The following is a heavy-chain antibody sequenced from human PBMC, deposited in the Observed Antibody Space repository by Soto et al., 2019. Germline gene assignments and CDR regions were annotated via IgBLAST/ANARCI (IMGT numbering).Heavy chain of an antibody. CDR3: ARAEVAAIPGNCFDP. V-gene: IGHV4-59*01. D-gene: IGHD2-2*02. CDR2: IYYSGST. Sequence: NPSETLSLTCTVSGGSISSYYWSWIRQPPGKGLEWIGYIYYSGSTNYNPSLKSRVTISVDTSKNQFSLKLSSVTAADTAVYYCARAEVAAIPGNCFDPWGQGTLVTVSS. CDR1: GGSISSYY. J-gene: IGHJ5*02.